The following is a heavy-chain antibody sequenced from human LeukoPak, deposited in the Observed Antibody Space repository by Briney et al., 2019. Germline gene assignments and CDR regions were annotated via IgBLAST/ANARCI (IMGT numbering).Heavy chain of an antibody. CDR2: IRQDGSTK. D-gene: IGHD6-13*01. V-gene: IGHV3-7*03. CDR3: ARSIPYGTTWYGRSDF. J-gene: IGHJ4*02. CDR1: GFPFNSYW. Sequence: PGGSLRLSCEVSGFPFNSYWMTWVRQAPGKGLEWVANIRQDGSTKYYVDSVKGRFTISRDNAMNSLYLQMNSLRAEDTAIYYCARSIPYGTTWYGRSDFWGQGTLVTVSS.